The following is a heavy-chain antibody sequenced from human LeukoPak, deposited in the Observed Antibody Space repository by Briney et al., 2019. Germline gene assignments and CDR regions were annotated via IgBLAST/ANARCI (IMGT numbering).Heavy chain of an antibody. V-gene: IGHV3-30*04. Sequence: GGSLRLSCAASGFTFSSYAMHWVRQAPGKGLEWVAVISYDGSNKYYADSVKGRFTISRDDSKNTLYLQMNSLRAEDTAVYYCARGRSLYYFDYWGQGTLVTVSS. CDR3: ARGRSLYYFDY. J-gene: IGHJ4*02. CDR2: ISYDGSNK. CDR1: GFTFSSYA.